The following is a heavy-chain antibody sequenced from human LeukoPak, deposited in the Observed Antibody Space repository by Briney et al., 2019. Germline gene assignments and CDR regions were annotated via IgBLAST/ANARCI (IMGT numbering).Heavy chain of an antibody. D-gene: IGHD2-2*01. V-gene: IGHV4-4*09. J-gene: IGHJ3*02. CDR3: ARQKCTSTSCLTKNAFDI. Sequence: ASETLSLTGTVSGSISGYKWCWIRQPPGKGLGWIGYIYTSGSTNYNPSLESRVTISVDTSKNQFSLDLSTVTAADTAVYYCARQKCTSTSCLTKNAFDIWGQGTMVTVSS. CDR1: GSISGYK. CDR2: IYTSGST.